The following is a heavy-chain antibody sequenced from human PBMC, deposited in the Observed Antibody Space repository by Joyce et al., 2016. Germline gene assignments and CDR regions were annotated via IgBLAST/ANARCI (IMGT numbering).Heavy chain of an antibody. CDR1: GFTFSNYV. D-gene: IGHD1-26*01. Sequence: EVQLVESGGGLVQPGGSLRLSCVASGFTFSNYVMNWVRQVPGKGLEWISYIAAGGDHSQYAAPVSGRFIISRDNARNSLYLQMNNLGDEDSALYFCARDPGAGTYGKFDLWGQGTRVIVSS. CDR2: IAAGGDHS. J-gene: IGHJ4*02. CDR3: ARDPGAGTYGKFDL. V-gene: IGHV3-48*02.